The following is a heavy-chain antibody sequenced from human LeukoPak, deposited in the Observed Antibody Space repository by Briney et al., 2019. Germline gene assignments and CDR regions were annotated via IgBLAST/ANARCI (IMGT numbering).Heavy chain of an antibody. CDR1: GLTFSTYA. CDR3: AKDKSSSSSGWYLSDY. CDR2: ITGNGGNR. J-gene: IGHJ4*02. D-gene: IGHD6-19*01. V-gene: IGHV3-23*01. Sequence: GGSLRLSCAALGLTFSTYAMGWAPQVPGKGLGGGAGITGNGGNRYYADAVKGRFTISRDNSRSTVYLQMNSLRAEDTALYYCAKDKSSSSSGWYLSDYWGQGTLVTVSS.